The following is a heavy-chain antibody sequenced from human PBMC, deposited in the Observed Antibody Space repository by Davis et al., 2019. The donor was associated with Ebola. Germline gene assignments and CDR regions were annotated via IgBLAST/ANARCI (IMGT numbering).Heavy chain of an antibody. D-gene: IGHD1-1*01. J-gene: IGHJ4*02. CDR1: GFTFSSYG. CDR3: ARELSNSFDY. Sequence: GESLKISCAASGFTFSSYGMHWVRQAPGKGLEWVAVIWYDGSNKYYADSVKGRFTISRDNSKNTLYLQMNSLRAEDTAVYYCARELSNSFDYWGQGTLVTVSS. V-gene: IGHV3-33*08. CDR2: IWYDGSNK.